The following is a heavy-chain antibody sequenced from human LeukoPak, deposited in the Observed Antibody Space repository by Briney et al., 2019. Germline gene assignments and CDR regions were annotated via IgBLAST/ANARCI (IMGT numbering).Heavy chain of an antibody. Sequence: SETLSLTCAVYGGSFSSYYWSWIRQPPGKGLEWIGEINHRGSTDYNPSLKTRVTISVDTSKNQFSLKLSSVTAADTAVYYCARSSGLYYYDSSPFDYWGQGTLVTVSS. CDR3: ARSSGLYYYDSSPFDY. CDR1: GGSFSSYY. V-gene: IGHV4-34*01. J-gene: IGHJ4*02. D-gene: IGHD3-22*01. CDR2: INHRGST.